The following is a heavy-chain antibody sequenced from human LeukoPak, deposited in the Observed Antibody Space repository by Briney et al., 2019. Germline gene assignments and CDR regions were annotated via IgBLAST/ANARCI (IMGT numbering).Heavy chain of an antibody. CDR3: ACTTTVTTKLNY. J-gene: IGHJ4*02. CDR2: IYHSGST. Sequence: SETLSLTCAVSGGSINSDNWWSWVRQPPGKGLEWIGEIYHSGSTSYNPSLKSRVTIEVDKSNNQFSLKLSSVTAADTALYYCACTTTVTTKLNYWGQGILVTVSS. CDR1: GGSINSDNW. V-gene: IGHV4-4*02. D-gene: IGHD4-17*01.